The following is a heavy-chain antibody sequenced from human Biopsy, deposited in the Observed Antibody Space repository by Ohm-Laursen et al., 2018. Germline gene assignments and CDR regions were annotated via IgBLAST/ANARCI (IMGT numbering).Heavy chain of an antibody. J-gene: IGHJ6*02. CDR3: ARDNIPYCTSTSCDLFGMDV. D-gene: IGHD2-2*01. Sequence: GTLSLTCAVSGASISDYYCVWIRQPAGKGLEWIGLIFTSGSTTYNPSLKSRVTVSIYTSRDQFSLKLTSVTAADTAVYYCARDNIPYCTSTSCDLFGMDVWGQGTTVTVSS. CDR1: GASISDYY. CDR2: IFTSGST. V-gene: IGHV4-4*07.